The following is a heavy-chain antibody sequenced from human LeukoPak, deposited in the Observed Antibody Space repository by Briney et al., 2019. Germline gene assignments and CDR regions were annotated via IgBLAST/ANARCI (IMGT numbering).Heavy chain of an antibody. CDR1: GYTFTGYY. CDR3: ARDEAYCGGDCYPAAFDI. Sequence: ASVKVSCKASGYTFTGYYMHWVRQAPGQGLEWMGWINPNSGGTNYAQKFQGRVTMTRDTSTSTAYMELSRLRSDDTAVYYCARDEAYCGGDCYPAAFDIWGQGTMVTVSS. V-gene: IGHV1-2*02. J-gene: IGHJ3*02. D-gene: IGHD2-21*02. CDR2: INPNSGGT.